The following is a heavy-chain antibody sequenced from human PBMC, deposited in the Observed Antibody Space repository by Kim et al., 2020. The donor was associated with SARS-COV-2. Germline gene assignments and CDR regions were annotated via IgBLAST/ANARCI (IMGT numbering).Heavy chain of an antibody. V-gene: IGHV3-9*01. Sequence: GGSLRLSCAASGFTFGDYAMHWVRQAPGKGLEWVSGISWNSGSIGYADSVKGRFTISRDNAKNSLYLQMNSLRAEDTALYYCAKDRGRYSSSSIADYYGMDVWGQGTTVTVSS. J-gene: IGHJ6*02. CDR1: GFTFGDYA. D-gene: IGHD6-6*01. CDR2: ISWNSGSI. CDR3: AKDRGRYSSSSIADYYGMDV.